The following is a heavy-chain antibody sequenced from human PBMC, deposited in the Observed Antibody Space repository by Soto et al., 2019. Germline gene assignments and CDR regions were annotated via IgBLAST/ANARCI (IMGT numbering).Heavy chain of an antibody. CDR2: IIPILGIA. J-gene: IGHJ6*02. D-gene: IGHD6-13*01. Sequence: QVQLVQSGAEVKKPGSSVKVSCKASGGTFSSYTISWVRQAPGQGLVWMGRIIPILGIANYAQKFQGRVTIPADKSTSTAYMELSSLRSEDTAVYYCASLAAAGTDYYYGMDVWGQGTTVTVSS. V-gene: IGHV1-69*02. CDR3: ASLAAAGTDYYYGMDV. CDR1: GGTFSSYT.